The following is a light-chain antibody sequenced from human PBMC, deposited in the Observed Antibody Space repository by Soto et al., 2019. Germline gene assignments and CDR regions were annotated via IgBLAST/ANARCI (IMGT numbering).Light chain of an antibody. V-gene: IGKV3-20*01. Sequence: EIVLTQSPGTLSLSPGERATLSCRASQSVSSSYLAWYQQKPGQASRLLIYGASSRATGIPDRFSGSGSGTDFTLTISRLEPEDFAAYYCHQYDSSPLTFGGGIKVEIK. J-gene: IGKJ4*01. CDR3: HQYDSSPLT. CDR2: GAS. CDR1: QSVSSSY.